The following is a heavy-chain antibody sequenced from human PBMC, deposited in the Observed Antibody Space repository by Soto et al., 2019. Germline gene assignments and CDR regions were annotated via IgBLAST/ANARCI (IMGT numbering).Heavy chain of an antibody. CDR1: SGSFSGYY. Sequence: SETLSLTCAVYSGSFSGYYWSWIRQPPGKGLEWIGEINHSGRTNYNPPLKSRLTMSLDASKNQFSLRLTSVTAADAAVYFCARQMRGPIPYFGWLSPVTSWGQGTQVTVSS. CDR3: ARQMRGPIPYFGWLSPVTS. V-gene: IGHV4-34*01. D-gene: IGHD3-9*01. J-gene: IGHJ5*02. CDR2: INHSGRT.